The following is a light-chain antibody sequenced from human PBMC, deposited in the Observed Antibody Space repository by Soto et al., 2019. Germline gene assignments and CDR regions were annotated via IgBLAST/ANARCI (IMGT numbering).Light chain of an antibody. CDR1: QSISSW. J-gene: IGKJ1*01. CDR2: DAS. CDR3: QQLNTYPWT. V-gene: IGKV1-5*01. Sequence: DIQMTQSPSTLSASVGDRVTITCRASQSISSWLAWYQQKPGKAPKLLIYDASTLESGVPSRFSGSGSGTDFTLTIRSLQPEDFATYYCQQLNTYPWTFGQGTKVDIK.